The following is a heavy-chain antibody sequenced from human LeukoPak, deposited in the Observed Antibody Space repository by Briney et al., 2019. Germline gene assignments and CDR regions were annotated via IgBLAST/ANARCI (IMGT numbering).Heavy chain of an antibody. Sequence: GGSLRLSCAASGFTVSSNYMNWVRQAPGKGLEWVSSISSSSSYIYYADSVKGRFTISRDNAKNSLYLQMNSLRAEDTAVYYCASAYYYDSSGYLFNWGQGTLVTVSS. D-gene: IGHD3-22*01. CDR2: ISSSSSYI. J-gene: IGHJ4*02. CDR3: ASAYYYDSSGYLFN. V-gene: IGHV3-21*01. CDR1: GFTVSSNY.